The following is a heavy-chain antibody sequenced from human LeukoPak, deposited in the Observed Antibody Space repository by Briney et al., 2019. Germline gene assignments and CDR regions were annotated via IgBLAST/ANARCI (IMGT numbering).Heavy chain of an antibody. Sequence: GRSLRLSCAASGFTFDSYAMHWVRQAPGKGLEWVAVISNDGINKYYVDSVKGRFTVSRDNSKNTLNLQMNSLRAEDTAVYYCARNFGGNSGHYYDMDVWGQGTTVTVSS. J-gene: IGHJ6*02. CDR3: ARNFGGNSGHYYDMDV. CDR2: ISNDGINK. D-gene: IGHD4-23*01. CDR1: GFTFDSYA. V-gene: IGHV3-30*06.